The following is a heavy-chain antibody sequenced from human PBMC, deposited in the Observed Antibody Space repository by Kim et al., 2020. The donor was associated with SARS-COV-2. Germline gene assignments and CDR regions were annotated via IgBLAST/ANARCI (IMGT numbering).Heavy chain of an antibody. CDR2: IIPILGRA. J-gene: IGHJ3*02. CDR1: GGPFRNYV. D-gene: IGHD3-10*01. CDR3: ARDSLHPGAVVGSNAFDI. V-gene: IGHV1-69*10. Sequence: SVKVSCKASGGPFRNYVITWVRQAPGQGLEWMGDIIPILGRAHYAQKFQGRVTISADESTTTAYMDLSGLTSADSAVYYCARDSLHPGAVVGSNAFDIWGQGTLVSVSS.